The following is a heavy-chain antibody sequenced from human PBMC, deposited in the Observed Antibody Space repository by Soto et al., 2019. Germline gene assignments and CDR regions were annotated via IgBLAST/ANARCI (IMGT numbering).Heavy chain of an antibody. CDR1: GFTVSSNY. CDR2: IYSGGST. V-gene: IGHV3-53*01. CDR3: ARDHRTHWFDP. J-gene: IGHJ5*02. Sequence: GGSLRLSCAASGFTVSSNYMSWVRQAPGKGLVWVSVIYSGGSTYYADSVKDRFTISRDNSKNTQYLQMNSLRAEETAVYYCARDHRTHWFDPWREGTLVTVSS.